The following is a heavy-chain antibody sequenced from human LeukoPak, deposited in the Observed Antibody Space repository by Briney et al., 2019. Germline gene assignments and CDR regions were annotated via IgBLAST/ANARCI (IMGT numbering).Heavy chain of an antibody. Sequence: SVNLSFTGTGSGVSSGAYYWSWVRHSPGPGRKGRGCVYVTGTRYKPYLQSRVTISVDRSRNQFFLKMTCVTAADTAVDYCARHIGGGIEDMDVWGRATKVTVPS. J-gene: IGHJ6*03. CDR2: VYVTGT. CDR3: ARHIGGGIEDMDV. CDR1: GVSSGAYY. V-gene: IGHV4-59*08. D-gene: IGHD3-16*02.